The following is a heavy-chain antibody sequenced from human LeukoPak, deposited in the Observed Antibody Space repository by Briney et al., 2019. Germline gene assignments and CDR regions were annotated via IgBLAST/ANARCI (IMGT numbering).Heavy chain of an antibody. D-gene: IGHD5-12*01. CDR1: GFTFSSYW. Sequence: GGSLRLSCAASGFTFSSYWMSWVRQAPGKGLEWVANIKQDGSEKYYVDSVKGRFTISRDNAKNSLYLQMNSLRAEDTAVYYCARDYGGYSGYDYDPSYFDYCGQGTLVTVSS. J-gene: IGHJ4*02. V-gene: IGHV3-7*03. CDR3: ARDYGGYSGYDYDPSYFDY. CDR2: IKQDGSEK.